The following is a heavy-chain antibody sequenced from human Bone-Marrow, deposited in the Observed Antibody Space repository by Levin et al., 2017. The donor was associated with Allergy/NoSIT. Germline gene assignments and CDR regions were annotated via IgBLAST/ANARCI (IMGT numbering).Heavy chain of an antibody. CDR2: ISPSGGST. V-gene: IGHV1-46*01. CDR1: GYTFSHYY. D-gene: IGHD6-19*01. CDR3: ARDKGNGYSSGWYPIDAFDM. J-gene: IGHJ3*02. Sequence: ASVKVSCKGSGYTFSHYYIHWVRQAPGQGPEWMGVISPSGGSTSNAQKFQGRVTMTGDTSTNTIYMELSGLTFEDTGVYYCARDKGNGYSSGWYPIDAFDMWGQGTMVTVSS.